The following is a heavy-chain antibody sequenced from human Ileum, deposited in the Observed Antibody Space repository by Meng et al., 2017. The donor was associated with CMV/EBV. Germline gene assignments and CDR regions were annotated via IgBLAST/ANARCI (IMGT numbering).Heavy chain of an antibody. V-gene: IGHV1-18*04. Sequence: QVHLVQSGAEVKNIGASVKVSCKASGYTFSSYSFGWVRQAPGQGLEWMGWISAYNGDIKYAQKFRDRVTMTTDTSTSTAYMDLRGLRSDDTAVYYCARDHASSSQLLDYWGQGTLVTVSS. CDR1: GYTFSSYS. CDR2: ISAYNGDI. D-gene: IGHD6-6*01. CDR3: ARDHASSSQLLDY. J-gene: IGHJ4*02.